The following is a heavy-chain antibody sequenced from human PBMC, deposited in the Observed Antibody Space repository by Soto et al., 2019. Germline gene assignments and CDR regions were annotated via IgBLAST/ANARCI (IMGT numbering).Heavy chain of an antibody. D-gene: IGHD2-15*01. CDR1: GYTFTGYY. Sequence: ASVKVSCKASGYTFTGYYIHWVRQAPGQRLEWMGYINPNSGGPNYAQKFQGRVTMTRDTSISTAYMELSRLRSDDTAVYFCARDYWSGGRYYYGMDVWGPGTTVTVSS. CDR3: ARDYWSGGRYYYGMDV. V-gene: IGHV1-2*02. CDR2: INPNSGGP. J-gene: IGHJ6*02.